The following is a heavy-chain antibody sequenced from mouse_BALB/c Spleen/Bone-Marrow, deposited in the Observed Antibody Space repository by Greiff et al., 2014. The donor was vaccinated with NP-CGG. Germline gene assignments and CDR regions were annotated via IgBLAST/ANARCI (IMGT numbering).Heavy chain of an antibody. CDR1: GFNIKDPY. J-gene: IGHJ3*01. D-gene: IGHD1-1*01. Sequence: EVQLQQSGAELVKPGASVKLSCTASGFNIKDPYMHWVKQRPEQGLEWIGRIDPANGNTKYDPKFQGKATITADTSSNTAYLQLSSLTSEDTAVYYCAPYYYGRWFTYWGQGTLVTFSA. V-gene: IGHV14-3*02. CDR3: APYYYGRWFTY. CDR2: IDPANGNT.